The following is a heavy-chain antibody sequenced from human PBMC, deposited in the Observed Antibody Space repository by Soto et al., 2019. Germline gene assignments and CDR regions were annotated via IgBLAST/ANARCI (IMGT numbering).Heavy chain of an antibody. CDR2: INPNSGGT. J-gene: IGHJ4*02. Sequence: ASVKVSCKASGYTFTGYYMHWVRQAPGQGLEWMGWINPNSGGTNYAQKFQGWVTMTRDTSTSTAYMELSRLRSDDTAVYYCARGGMNIVVVPAAMFDYWGQGTLVTISS. V-gene: IGHV1-2*04. D-gene: IGHD2-2*01. CDR3: ARGGMNIVVVPAAMFDY. CDR1: GYTFTGYY.